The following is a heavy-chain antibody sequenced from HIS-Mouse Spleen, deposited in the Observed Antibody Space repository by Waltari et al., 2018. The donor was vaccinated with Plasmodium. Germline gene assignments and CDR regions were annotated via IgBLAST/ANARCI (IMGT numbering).Heavy chain of an antibody. CDR2: ISPYNGNT. J-gene: IGHJ3*02. Sequence: QVQLVQSGAEVKKPGASVQVSCQASGYTFTYSGISWVRQAPGQGLEWMGWISPYNGNTHFAQKLQGRVTMTTDTSTSTAYMELRSLRSDDTAVYYCARGSAGDAFDIWGQGTMVTVSS. D-gene: IGHD6-19*01. V-gene: IGHV1-18*01. CDR3: ARGSAGDAFDI. CDR1: GYTFTYSG.